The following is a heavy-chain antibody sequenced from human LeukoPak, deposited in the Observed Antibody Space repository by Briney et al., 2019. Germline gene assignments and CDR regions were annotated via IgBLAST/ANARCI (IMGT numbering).Heavy chain of an antibody. CDR1: GYTFTING. CDR2: ISTYNGNT. CDR3: ARDTGSYYSAGMDV. D-gene: IGHD1-26*01. Sequence: ASVTVSCKASGYTFTINGISWVRQAPGQGLEWMGWISTYNGNTNYAQKFQGRVTLTTDTSTSTAYMELRSLRSDDTAIYYCARDTGSYYSAGMDVWGQGTTVTVSS. V-gene: IGHV1-18*01. J-gene: IGHJ6*02.